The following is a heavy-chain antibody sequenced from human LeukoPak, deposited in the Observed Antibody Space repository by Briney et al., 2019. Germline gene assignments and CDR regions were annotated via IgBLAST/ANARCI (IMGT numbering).Heavy chain of an antibody. CDR1: GGSISSSSYY. CDR2: IYYSGST. J-gene: IGHJ5*02. D-gene: IGHD3-3*01. Sequence: SETLSLTCTVSGGSISSSSYYWGWIRQPPGKGLEWIGSIYYSGSTYYNPSLKSRVTISVDTSKNQFSLKLSSVTAADTAVYYCARGLYDFWSGYRFDPWGQGTLVTVSS. CDR3: ARGLYDFWSGYRFDP. V-gene: IGHV4-39*07.